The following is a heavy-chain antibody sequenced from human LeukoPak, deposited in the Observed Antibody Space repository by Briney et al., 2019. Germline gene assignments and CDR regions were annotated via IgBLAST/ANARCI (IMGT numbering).Heavy chain of an antibody. CDR2: INHSGSTT. J-gene: IGHJ2*01. V-gene: IGHV4-34*01. CDR1: GGSFSDYY. Sequence: SETLSLTCTVYGGSFSDYYWTWIRQPPGKGLEWIGEINHSGSTTNYNPSLKNRVTISVDMYKNQFSLKLISVTAADAAVYYCAREDYDDSGAWYFDLWGRGTLVTVSS. D-gene: IGHD3-3*01. CDR3: AREDYDDSGAWYFDL.